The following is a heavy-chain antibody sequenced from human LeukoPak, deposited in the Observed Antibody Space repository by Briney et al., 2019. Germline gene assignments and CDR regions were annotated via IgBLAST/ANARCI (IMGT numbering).Heavy chain of an antibody. Sequence: PSETLSLTCTVSGGSFSSSNYYWGWIRQPPGKGLEWIGSIYYSGSTYYNPSLKSRVTISVDTSKNQFSLKLSSVTAADTAVYYCARTSTMLNAFDIWGQGTMVTVSS. CDR3: ARTSTMLNAFDI. CDR1: GGSFSSSNYY. D-gene: IGHD3-16*01. J-gene: IGHJ3*02. V-gene: IGHV4-39*07. CDR2: IYYSGST.